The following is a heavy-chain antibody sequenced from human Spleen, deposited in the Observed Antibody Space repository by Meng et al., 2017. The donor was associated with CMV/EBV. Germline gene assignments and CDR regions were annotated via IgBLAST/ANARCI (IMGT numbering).Heavy chain of an antibody. Sequence: GGSLRLSCVATGFSFNNYWMHWVRQAPGKGLVWVSRINSHGDSTNYVDSVRGRFTISRDNTKNSLYLQIHRLRAEDTAFYYCARVCGTCYAVDYWGQGTLVTVSS. J-gene: IGHJ4*02. CDR3: ARVCGTCYAVDY. D-gene: IGHD2-15*01. CDR2: INSHGDST. V-gene: IGHV3-74*01. CDR1: GFSFNNYW.